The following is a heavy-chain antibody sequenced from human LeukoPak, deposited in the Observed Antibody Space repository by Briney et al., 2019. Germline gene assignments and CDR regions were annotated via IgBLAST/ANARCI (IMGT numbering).Heavy chain of an antibody. CDR3: ARVGDRKYYSDSSGYYYWFDP. CDR1: GYTFTSYG. Sequence: ASVKVSCKASGYTFTSYGISWVRQAPGQGLEWMGWISAYNGNTNYAQKLQGRVTMTTDTSTSTAYMELRSLRSDDTAVYYCARVGDRKYYSDSSGYYYWFDPWGQGTLVTVSS. CDR2: ISAYNGNT. V-gene: IGHV1-18*01. D-gene: IGHD3-22*01. J-gene: IGHJ5*02.